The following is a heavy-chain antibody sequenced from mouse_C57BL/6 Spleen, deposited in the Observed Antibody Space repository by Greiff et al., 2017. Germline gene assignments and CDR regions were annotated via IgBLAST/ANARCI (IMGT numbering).Heavy chain of an antibody. CDR3: ASLLTTVVEGPAMDY. J-gene: IGHJ4*01. Sequence: QVQIQQPGAELVKPGASVKLSCKASGYTFTSYWMHWVKQRPGQGLEWIGMIHPNSGSTNYNEKFKSKATLTVDKSSSTAYMQLSSLTSEDSAVYYCASLLTTVVEGPAMDYWGQGTSVTVSS. CDR2: IHPNSGST. CDR1: GYTFTSYW. V-gene: IGHV1-64*01. D-gene: IGHD1-1*01.